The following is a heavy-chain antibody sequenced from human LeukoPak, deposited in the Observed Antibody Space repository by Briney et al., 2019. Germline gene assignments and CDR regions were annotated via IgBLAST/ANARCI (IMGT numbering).Heavy chain of an antibody. CDR2: IYYSGST. D-gene: IGHD6-19*01. CDR3: ARGMVLAVAGIFD. Sequence: SETLSLTCTVSGGSISSGGYYWSWIRQHPGKGLEWIGYIYYSGSTYYNPSLKSRVTISVDTSKNQFSLKLSSVTAADTAVYYCARGMVLAVAGIFDWGQGTLVTVSS. J-gene: IGHJ4*02. V-gene: IGHV4-31*03. CDR1: GGSISSGGYY.